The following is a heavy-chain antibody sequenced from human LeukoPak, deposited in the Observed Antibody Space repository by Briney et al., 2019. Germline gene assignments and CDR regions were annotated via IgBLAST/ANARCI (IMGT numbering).Heavy chain of an antibody. J-gene: IGHJ4*02. CDR2: INQDGRET. V-gene: IGHV3-7*01. Sequence: RGSLRLSCAASGFTFSSYGMHWVRQAPGKGLGWVANINQDGRETYYVDTMKGRLTISRDNAINSLYLQMNSLRVEDTAVYLCGSPRRGYWGQGILVTVSS. CDR1: GFTFSSYG. CDR3: GSPRRGY.